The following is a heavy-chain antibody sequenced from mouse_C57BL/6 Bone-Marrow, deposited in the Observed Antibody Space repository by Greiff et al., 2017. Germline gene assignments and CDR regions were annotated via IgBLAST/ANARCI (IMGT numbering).Heavy chain of an antibody. D-gene: IGHD1-1*01. V-gene: IGHV1-69*01. CDR2: IDPSDSYT. J-gene: IGHJ3*01. CDR1: GYTFTSYW. Sequence: QVQLQQPGAELVMPGASVKLSCKASGYTFTSYWMHWVKQRPGQGLEWIGEIDPSDSYTNYNQKFKGKSTLTVDKSSSTAYMQLSSLTSEDSAVYYCARDYGSSYEAWFAYWGQGTQVTVSA. CDR3: ARDYGSSYEAWFAY.